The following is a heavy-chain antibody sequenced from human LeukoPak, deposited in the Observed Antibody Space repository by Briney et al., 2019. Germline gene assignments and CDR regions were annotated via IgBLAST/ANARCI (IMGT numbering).Heavy chain of an antibody. CDR1: GFTFSSYW. D-gene: IGHD3-22*01. V-gene: IGHV3-7*01. J-gene: IGHJ4*02. Sequence: GGSLRLSCAASGFTFSSYWMSWVRQAPGKGLEWVANIKQDGSEKYYVDSVKGRFTISRDNAKNSLYLQMNSLRAEDTAVYYCARILYDSSGDPDYWGQGTRVTVSS. CDR2: IKQDGSEK. CDR3: ARILYDSSGDPDY.